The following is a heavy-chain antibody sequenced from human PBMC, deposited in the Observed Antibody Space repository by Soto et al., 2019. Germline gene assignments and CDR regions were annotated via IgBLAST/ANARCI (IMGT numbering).Heavy chain of an antibody. V-gene: IGHV1-18*01. Sequence: ASVKGSCKAAGYTFTSYGISWVRQAPGQGLEWMGWISAYNGNTNYAQKLQGRVTMTTDTSTSTAYMELRSLRSDDTAVYYCARVYYDFWSGYYNYYYYMDVWGKGTTVTVSS. D-gene: IGHD3-3*01. CDR1: GYTFTSYG. CDR3: ARVYYDFWSGYYNYYYYMDV. CDR2: ISAYNGNT. J-gene: IGHJ6*03.